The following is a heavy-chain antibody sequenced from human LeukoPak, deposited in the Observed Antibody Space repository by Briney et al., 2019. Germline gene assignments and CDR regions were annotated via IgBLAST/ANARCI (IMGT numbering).Heavy chain of an antibody. D-gene: IGHD3-10*01. J-gene: IGHJ4*02. Sequence: GRSLRLSCAASGFTFSAYWMHWVRQAPGKGLVWVSRIDRDVRTSNYADTVKGRFTISRDNAKNTLYLQMDSLRAEDAAVYYCARGGSFGTFDSWGQGTLVTVSS. CDR1: GFTFSAYW. V-gene: IGHV3-74*01. CDR2: IDRDVRTS. CDR3: ARGGSFGTFDS.